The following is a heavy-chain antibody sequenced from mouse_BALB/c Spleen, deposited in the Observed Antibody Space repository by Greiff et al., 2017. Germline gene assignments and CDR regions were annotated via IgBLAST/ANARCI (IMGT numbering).Heavy chain of an antibody. D-gene: IGHD1-1*02. V-gene: IGHV1-7*01. CDR1: GYTFTSYW. J-gene: IGHJ2*01. CDR3: ARGVGY. CDR2: INPSTGYT. Sequence: VQLQQSGAELAKPGASVKMSCKASGYTFTSYWMHWVKQRPGQGLEWIGYINPSTGYTEYNQKFKDKATLTADQSSSTAYMQLSSLTSEDSAVYYCARGVGYWGQGTTLTVSA.